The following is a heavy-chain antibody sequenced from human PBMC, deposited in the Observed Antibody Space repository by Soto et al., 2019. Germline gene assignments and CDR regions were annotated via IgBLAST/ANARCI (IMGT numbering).Heavy chain of an antibody. Sequence: PAGSLRLSCTASGFTVSDYGMSLVRQAPGKGLVWVANIKQDGSEKDYADSLEGRFTISRDNGRNSVDLQMNRLRADDTAVYYCARGRRDAYDLRVYGYFFDSWGQGILVTVSS. CDR3: ARGRRDAYDLRVYGYFFDS. J-gene: IGHJ4*02. V-gene: IGHV3-7*04. CDR1: GFTVSDYG. CDR2: IKQDGSEK. D-gene: IGHD3-16*01.